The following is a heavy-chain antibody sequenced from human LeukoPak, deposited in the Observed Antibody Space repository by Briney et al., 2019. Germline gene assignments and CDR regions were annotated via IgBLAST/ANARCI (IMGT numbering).Heavy chain of an antibody. CDR2: IHYSGST. CDR1: GGSLSSSLVN. Sequence: SSETLSLTCTVSGGSLSSSLVNWGWIRQPPGKGLEYIGSIHYSGSTNYNPSLKSRVTISVDTSKNQFSLKLSSVAAADTAVYYCARGAYSGYDQYYFDYWGQGTLVTVSS. V-gene: IGHV4-39*07. CDR3: ARGAYSGYDQYYFDY. J-gene: IGHJ4*02. D-gene: IGHD5-12*01.